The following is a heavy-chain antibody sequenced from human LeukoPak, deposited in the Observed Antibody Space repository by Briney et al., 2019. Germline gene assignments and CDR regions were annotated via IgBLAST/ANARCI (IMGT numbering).Heavy chain of an antibody. J-gene: IGHJ4*02. D-gene: IGHD4-17*01. CDR2: IYYSGST. V-gene: IGHV4-59*11. CDR1: GGSISSHY. CDR3: VAVYEYGDRFT. Sequence: SETLSLTCSVSGGSISSHYWSWIRQPPGKELEWIGYIYYSGSTKYNPSLRSRVTISVDSSKNQFSLKLSSVTAADTAVYYCVAVYEYGDRFTWGQGTQVIVSS.